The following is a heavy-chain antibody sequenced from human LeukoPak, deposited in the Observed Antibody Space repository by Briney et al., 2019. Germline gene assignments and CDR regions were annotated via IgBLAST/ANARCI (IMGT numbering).Heavy chain of an antibody. V-gene: IGHV3-23*01. J-gene: IGHJ5*02. CDR3: AKGANSYALLRNWLDP. CDR1: GFTFSSYA. D-gene: IGHD5-18*01. CDR2: ISGSGGST. Sequence: GGSLRLSCAASGFTFSSYAMSWVRQAPGKGLEWVSAISGSGGSTYYADSVKGRFTISRDNSKNTLYLQMNSLRAEDTAVHYCAKGANSYALLRNWLDPWGQGTLVTVSS.